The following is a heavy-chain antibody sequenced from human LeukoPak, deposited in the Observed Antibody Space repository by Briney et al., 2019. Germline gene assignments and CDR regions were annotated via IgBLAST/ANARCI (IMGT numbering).Heavy chain of an antibody. CDR2: INPNSGGT. CDR1: GYTFTGYY. J-gene: IGHJ5*02. Sequence: ASVKVSCKASGYTFTGYYMHWVRQAPGQGLEWMGWINPNSGGTNYARKFQGRVTMTRDASISTAYMELSRLRSDDTAVYYCARGGVVPAAYSFDPWGQGTLVTVSS. V-gene: IGHV1-2*02. D-gene: IGHD2-2*01. CDR3: ARGGVVPAAYSFDP.